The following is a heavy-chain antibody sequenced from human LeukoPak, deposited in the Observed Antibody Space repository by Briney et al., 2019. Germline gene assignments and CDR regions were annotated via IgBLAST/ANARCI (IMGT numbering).Heavy chain of an antibody. J-gene: IGHJ3*02. V-gene: IGHV3-53*01. Sequence: GGSLRLSCAASGFTFSNSAMNWVRQAPGKGLEWVSVIYSGGSTYYADSVKGRFTISRDNSKNTLYLQMNSLRAEDTAVYYCARDHRVGDAFDIWGQGTMVTVSS. D-gene: IGHD5-12*01. CDR2: IYSGGST. CDR1: GFTFSNSA. CDR3: ARDHRVGDAFDI.